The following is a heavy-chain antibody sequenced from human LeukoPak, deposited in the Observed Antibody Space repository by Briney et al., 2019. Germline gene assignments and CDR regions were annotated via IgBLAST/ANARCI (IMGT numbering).Heavy chain of an antibody. Sequence: GASVKVSCKASANTLINYYIHWVRQAPGQGLEWMGWINPNNDDTKYAQKFQGRVTMTRDTSISTAYMELSRLRSDDTAVYYCARLPAAISGTPYFDSWGQGTLVTVSS. J-gene: IGHJ4*02. CDR3: ARLPAAISGTPYFDS. CDR2: INPNNDDT. V-gene: IGHV1-2*02. CDR1: ANTLINYY. D-gene: IGHD2-2*02.